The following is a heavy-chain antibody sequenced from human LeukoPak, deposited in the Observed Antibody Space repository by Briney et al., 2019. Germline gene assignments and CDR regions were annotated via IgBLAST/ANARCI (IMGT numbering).Heavy chain of an antibody. CDR3: STSLRGSDCCLDY. V-gene: IGHV3-15*01. J-gene: IGHJ4*02. CDR2: IKIKTDGGTK. CDR1: GFTFSDAW. D-gene: IGHD2-21*02. Sequence: PWGSLRLSCAAAGFTFSDAWVSWVRQAPGMGLEWVGRIKIKTDGGTKDYAAPVKGRFTISRGASCGTLYLLMNSLKTEDTGVYYCSTSLRGSDCCLDYWGQGTLVAVSS.